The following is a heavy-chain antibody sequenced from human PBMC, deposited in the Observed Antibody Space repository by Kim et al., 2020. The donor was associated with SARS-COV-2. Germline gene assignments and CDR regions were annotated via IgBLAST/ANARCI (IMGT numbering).Heavy chain of an antibody. V-gene: IGHV4-39*07. Sequence: SETLSLTCTVSGGSISSSSYYWGWIRQPPGKGLEWIGSIYYSGSTYYNPSLKSRVTISVDTSKNQFSLKLSSVTAADTAGYYCARDPGYCSGGSCYLDLGGFDYWGQGTLVTVSS. CDR3: ARDPGYCSGGSCYLDLGGFDY. J-gene: IGHJ4*02. D-gene: IGHD2-15*01. CDR2: IYYSGST. CDR1: GGSISSSSYY.